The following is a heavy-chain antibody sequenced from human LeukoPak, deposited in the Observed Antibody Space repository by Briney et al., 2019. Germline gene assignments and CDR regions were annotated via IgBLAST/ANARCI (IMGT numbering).Heavy chain of an antibody. D-gene: IGHD3-10*01. CDR1: GGTFSSYA. CDR3: ARDLGYGSGSYFPNWFDP. V-gene: IGHV1-69*04. J-gene: IGHJ5*02. Sequence: SVKVSCKASGGTFSSYAISWVRQALGQGLEWMGRIIPIFGIANYAQKFQGRVTITADKSTSTAYMELSSLRSEDTAVYYCARDLGYGSGSYFPNWFDPWGQGTLVTVSS. CDR2: IIPIFGIA.